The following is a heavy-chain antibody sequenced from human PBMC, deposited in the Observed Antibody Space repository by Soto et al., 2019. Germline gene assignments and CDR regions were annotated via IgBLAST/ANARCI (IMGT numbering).Heavy chain of an antibody. V-gene: IGHV5-51*01. Sequence: GASLKISCKGSGYSFTSYWIGWVRQMPGKGLEWMGIIYPGDSDTRYSPSFQGQVTISADKSISTAYLQWSSLKASDTAMYYCARPREAGKYSYGVDVWGPGTTVTVSS. CDR2: IYPGDSDT. D-gene: IGHD6-19*01. CDR1: GYSFTSYW. J-gene: IGHJ6*02. CDR3: ARPREAGKYSYGVDV.